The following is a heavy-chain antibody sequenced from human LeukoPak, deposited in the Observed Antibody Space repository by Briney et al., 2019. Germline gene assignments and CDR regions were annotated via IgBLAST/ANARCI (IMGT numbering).Heavy chain of an antibody. V-gene: IGHV3-33*01. CDR3: ARGYSSGWYHIADSAGMGHMDV. Sequence: PGGSLRLSCAASGFTLSSSGMHWVRQAPGKGLEWVAVIWANGNTKDYGDSVKGRFTISRDNSKNTLYLEMNSLRAEDTAVYYCARGYSSGWYHIADSAGMGHMDVWGKGTTVTVSS. CDR1: GFTLSSSG. J-gene: IGHJ6*03. CDR2: IWANGNTK. D-gene: IGHD6-19*01.